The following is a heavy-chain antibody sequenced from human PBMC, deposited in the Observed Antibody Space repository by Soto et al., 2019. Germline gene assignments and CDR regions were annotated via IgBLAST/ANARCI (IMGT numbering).Heavy chain of an antibody. CDR1: GFTFSSYS. CDR2: ISSSSYI. V-gene: IGHV3-21*01. D-gene: IGHD3-10*01. Sequence: LRLSFAASGFTFSSYSMNWVRQAPGKGLEWVSSISSSSYIYYADSVKGRFTISRDNAKNSLYLQMNSLRAEDTAVYYCARDPHRGYYFDYWGQGTLVTVSS. J-gene: IGHJ4*02. CDR3: ARDPHRGYYFDY.